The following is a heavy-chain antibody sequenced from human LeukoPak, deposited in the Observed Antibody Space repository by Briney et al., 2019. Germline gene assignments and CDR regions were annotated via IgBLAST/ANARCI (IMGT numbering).Heavy chain of an antibody. CDR3: AVPAAALFDP. J-gene: IGHJ5*02. CDR1: GGSFSGYF. D-gene: IGHD6-6*01. V-gene: IGHV4-34*01. CDR2: INRSGST. Sequence: SETLSLTCAIYGGSFSGYFWSWFRQPPGKGLEWIGEINRSGSTNYNSSLSLKSRVTISVDTSKNQFSLKLSSVTAADTAVYYCAVPAAALFDPWGQGTLVTVSS.